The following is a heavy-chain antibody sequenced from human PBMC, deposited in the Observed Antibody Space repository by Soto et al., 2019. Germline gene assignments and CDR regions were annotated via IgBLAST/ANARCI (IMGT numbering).Heavy chain of an antibody. J-gene: IGHJ4*02. CDR2: ISPHKGDT. D-gene: IGHD3-10*01. Sequence: GASVKVSCKTSGYTFSSIGISWVRQAPGQGLEWMGWISPHKGDTYYAQRLQGRLTMTTDTSTSTAYMELRNLRSDDTAVYFCARDLDASGSYYTDYWGQGTLVTVS. CDR1: GYTFSSIG. V-gene: IGHV1-18*01. CDR3: ARDLDASGSYYTDY.